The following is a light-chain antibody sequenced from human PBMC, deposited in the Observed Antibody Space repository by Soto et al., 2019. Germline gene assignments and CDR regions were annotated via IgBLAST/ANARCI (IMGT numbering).Light chain of an antibody. CDR2: DTS. CDR1: QGIGSS. V-gene: IGKV3-15*01. CDR3: QRYNNWPLT. J-gene: IGKJ4*01. Sequence: EIMMTQSPATLSVSPGDGATLSCRASQGIGSSLAWYQHKPGQTPRLLIYDTSSRATGVPARFSGSRSGTEFTLTISSLQSEDFAVYYCQRYNNWPLTFGGGTKVDIK.